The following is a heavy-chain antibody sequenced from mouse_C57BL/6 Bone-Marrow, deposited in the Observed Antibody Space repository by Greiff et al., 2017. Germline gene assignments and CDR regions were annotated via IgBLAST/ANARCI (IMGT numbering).Heavy chain of an antibody. CDR3: ARSRRLRRGGAMDY. Sequence: QVQLKQPGAELVKPEASVKLSCKASGYTFTSYWMHWVKQRPGRGLEWIGRIDPNSGGTKYNEKFKSKATLTVDKPSSTAYMQLSSLTSEDSAVYYCARSRRLRRGGAMDYWGQGTSVTVSS. J-gene: IGHJ4*01. CDR2: IDPNSGGT. V-gene: IGHV1-72*01. CDR1: GYTFTSYW. D-gene: IGHD2-4*01.